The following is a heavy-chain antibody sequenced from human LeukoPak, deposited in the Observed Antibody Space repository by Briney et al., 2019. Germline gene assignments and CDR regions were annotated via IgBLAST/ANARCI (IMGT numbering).Heavy chain of an antibody. CDR2: IYYSGST. D-gene: IGHD3-22*01. CDR1: GGSISSYY. J-gene: IGHJ5*02. CDR3: ARDLIGYYYDSSGSSYNWFDP. V-gene: IGHV4-59*01. Sequence: SETLSLTCTVSGGSISSYYWSWIRQPPGKGLEWIGYIYYSGSTNYNPSLKSRVTISVDTSKNQFSQKLSSVTAADTAVYYCARDLIGYYYDSSGSSYNWFDPWGQGTLVTVSS.